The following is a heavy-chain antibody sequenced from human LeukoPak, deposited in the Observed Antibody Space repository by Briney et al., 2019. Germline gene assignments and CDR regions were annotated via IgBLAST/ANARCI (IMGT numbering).Heavy chain of an antibody. V-gene: IGHV1-46*01. D-gene: IGHD6-13*01. CDR3: ARVLANTGYSSSFYY. CDR2: INPSGGST. Sequence: ASVKVSCKASGYTFTSYYMHWVRQAPGQGLEWMGIINPSGGSTSYAQKFQGRVTMTRDTSASTVYMELSSLRSEDTVVYYCARVLANTGYSSSFYYWGQGTLVTVSS. J-gene: IGHJ4*02. CDR1: GYTFTSYY.